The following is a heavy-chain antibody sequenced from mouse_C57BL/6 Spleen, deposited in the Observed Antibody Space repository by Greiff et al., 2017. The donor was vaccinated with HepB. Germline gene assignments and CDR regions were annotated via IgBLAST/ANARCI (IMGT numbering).Heavy chain of an antibody. CDR3: ARSGGRHYYGSSYVDY. CDR2: IDPSDSYT. D-gene: IGHD1-1*01. V-gene: IGHV1-69*01. J-gene: IGHJ2*01. CDR1: GYTFTSYW. Sequence: QVQLQQPGAELVMPGASVKLSCKASGYTFTSYWMHWVKQRPGQGLEWIGEIDPSDSYTNYYQKFKGKSTLTVDKSSSTAYMQLSSLTSEDSAVYYCARSGGRHYYGSSYVDYWGQGTTLTVSS.